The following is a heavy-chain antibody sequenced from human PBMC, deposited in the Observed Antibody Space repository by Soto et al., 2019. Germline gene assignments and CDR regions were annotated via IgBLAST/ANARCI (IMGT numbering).Heavy chain of an antibody. J-gene: IGHJ3*02. Sequence: SETLSLTCAVSGGSISSGGYSWSWIRQPPGKGLEWIGYIYHSGSTYYNPSLKSRVTISVDTSKSQFSLKLSSVTAADTAVYYCARNLLAVKAFDIWGQGTMVTVSS. CDR1: GGSISSGGYS. CDR2: IYHSGST. CDR3: ARNLLAVKAFDI. D-gene: IGHD2-15*01. V-gene: IGHV4-30-2*02.